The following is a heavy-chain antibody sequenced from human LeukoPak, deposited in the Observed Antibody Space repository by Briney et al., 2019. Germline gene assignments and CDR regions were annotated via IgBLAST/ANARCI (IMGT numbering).Heavy chain of an antibody. D-gene: IGHD5-18*01. Sequence: PGGSLRLSCAASGFTFSSYSMNWVRQAPGKGLEWISYISSSSSTIDYADSVKGRFTISRGNAKNSLYLQMNSLRAEDTVVYYCARGRGYNYGYSDYWGQGTLVTVSS. CDR2: ISSSSSTI. CDR3: ARGRGYNYGYSDY. V-gene: IGHV3-48*04. J-gene: IGHJ4*02. CDR1: GFTFSSYS.